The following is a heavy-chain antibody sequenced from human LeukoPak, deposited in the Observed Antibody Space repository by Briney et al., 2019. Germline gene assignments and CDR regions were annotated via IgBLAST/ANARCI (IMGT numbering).Heavy chain of an antibody. V-gene: IGHV4-59*12. CDR2: IYNSGNT. D-gene: IGHD2-15*01. J-gene: IGHJ5*01. CDR3: ARGGGHCNGGSCYIDS. Sequence: SETLSLTCTVSGGSNSSYYWSWIRQPPGKGPEWIGYIYNSGNTYYNPSLKSRVSISADTSENQFSLKLAFVTAADTAVYYCARGGGHCNGGSCYIDSWGQGTLVTVSS. CDR1: GGSNSSYY.